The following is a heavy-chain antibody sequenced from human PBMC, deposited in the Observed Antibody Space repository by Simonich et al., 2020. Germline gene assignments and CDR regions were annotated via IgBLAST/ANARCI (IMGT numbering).Heavy chain of an antibody. D-gene: IGHD7-27*01. Sequence: EVQLVESGGGLVQPGGSLRLSCAASGFTFSSYWMSWVRQAPGKGLEWVAKIKQDGREKYYVDTVKGRFTISRDNAKNSLYLQMNSLRAEDTAVYYCARDGLGTAYYYYMDVWGKGTTVTVSS. CDR2: IKQDGREK. J-gene: IGHJ6*03. CDR3: ARDGLGTAYYYYMDV. V-gene: IGHV3-7*01. CDR1: GFTFSSYW.